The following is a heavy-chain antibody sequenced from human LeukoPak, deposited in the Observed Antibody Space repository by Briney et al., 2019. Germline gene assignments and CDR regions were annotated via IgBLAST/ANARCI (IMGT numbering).Heavy chain of an antibody. J-gene: IGHJ4*02. CDR1: GGSISSYY. CDR2: ISDIGSI. CDR3: AREWITIFGVVNPYFDY. V-gene: IGHV4-59*12. Sequence: SETLSLTCTVSGGSISSYYWSWIRQPPGKGLEWIAYISDIGSINYNPSLKSRVTISVDTSKNQFSLKLSSVTAADTAVYYCAREWITIFGVVNPYFDYWGQGTLVTVSS. D-gene: IGHD3-3*01.